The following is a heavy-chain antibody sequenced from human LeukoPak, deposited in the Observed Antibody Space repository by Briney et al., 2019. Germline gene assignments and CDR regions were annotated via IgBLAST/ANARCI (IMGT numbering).Heavy chain of an antibody. CDR3: VRGRTGMFV. J-gene: IGHJ6*04. CDR1: GGSISSTSYY. V-gene: IGHV4-39*07. CDR2: IYYSGST. Sequence: SETLSLTCVVSGGSISSTSYYWSWIRQPPGKGLEWIGSIYYSGSTYYSPSLKSRVTISVDTSKNQFSLKLSSVTAADTAVYYCVRGRTGMFVWGKGTTVTISS. D-gene: IGHD1-14*01.